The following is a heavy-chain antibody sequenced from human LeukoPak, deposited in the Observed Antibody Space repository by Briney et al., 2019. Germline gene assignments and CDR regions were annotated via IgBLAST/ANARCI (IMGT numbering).Heavy chain of an antibody. V-gene: IGHV3-30*18. Sequence: GGSLRLSCAASGFTFSSYGMHWVRQAPGKGLEWVAVISYDGSNKYYADSVKGRFTISRDNSKNTLYLQMNSLRAEDTAVYYCAKDWAQYYYDSSGVLDYWGQGTLVTVSS. D-gene: IGHD3-22*01. CDR2: ISYDGSNK. CDR3: AKDWAQYYYDSSGVLDY. J-gene: IGHJ4*02. CDR1: GFTFSSYG.